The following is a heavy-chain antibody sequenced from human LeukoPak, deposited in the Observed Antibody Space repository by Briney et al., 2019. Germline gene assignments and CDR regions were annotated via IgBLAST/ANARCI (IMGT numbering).Heavy chain of an antibody. D-gene: IGHD3-3*01. J-gene: IGHJ4*02. V-gene: IGHV3-7*03. CDR3: ARDQYDTWSRRGNFDS. Sequence: GGSLRLSCVASGFTFGKYWMSWVRQAPGKGLEWVANIKLDGSEKNYVDSVKGRFTISRDNTKNSPYLQMNSLRVEDTAVFYCARDQYDTWSRRGNFDSWGQGTLVIVSS. CDR2: IKLDGSEK. CDR1: GFTFGKYW.